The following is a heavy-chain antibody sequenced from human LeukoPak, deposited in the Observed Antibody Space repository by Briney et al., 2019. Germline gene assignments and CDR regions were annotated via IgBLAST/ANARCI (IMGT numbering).Heavy chain of an antibody. CDR2: ISGSGGST. J-gene: IGHJ5*02. V-gene: IGHV3-23*01. D-gene: IGHD4-17*01. Sequence: GGSLRLSCAASGFTFSSYAMSWVRQAPGKGLEWVSGISGSGGSTYYADSVKGRFTISRDNSKNTLYLQKNSLRAEDTAVYYCAKAVNGDYFNWFDPWGQGTLVTVSS. CDR1: GFTFSSYA. CDR3: AKAVNGDYFNWFDP.